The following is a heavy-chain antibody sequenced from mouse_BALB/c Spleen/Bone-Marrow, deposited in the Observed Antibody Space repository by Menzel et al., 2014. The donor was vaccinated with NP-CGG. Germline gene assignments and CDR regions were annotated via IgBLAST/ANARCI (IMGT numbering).Heavy chain of an antibody. Sequence: VQLQQPGAELVKPGASVKLSCTASGFNIKDTYMHWVKQRPEQGLEWIGRIDPANGNTKYDPKFQGKATITADTSSNTAYLQLSSLTSEDTAVYCCASYYYGSSSFAYWGQGTLVTVSA. D-gene: IGHD1-1*01. CDR2: IDPANGNT. V-gene: IGHV14-3*02. CDR1: GFNIKDTY. J-gene: IGHJ3*01. CDR3: ASYYYGSSSFAY.